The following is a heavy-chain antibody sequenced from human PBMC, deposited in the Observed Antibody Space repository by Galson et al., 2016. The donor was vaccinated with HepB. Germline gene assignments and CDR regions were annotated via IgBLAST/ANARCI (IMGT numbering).Heavy chain of an antibody. CDR2: ISSSSNYI. D-gene: IGHD3-3*01. Sequence: SLRLSCAPSGFTFSTYTMSWVRQAPGKGLEWVSSISSSSNYIFHADSVKGRFTISRDNAKNTLSLQMNSLRAEDTAVYYCARAGGWVYYAFWCGPNQYYLDYWGQGTLVAVSS. V-gene: IGHV3-21*03. J-gene: IGHJ4*02. CDR1: GFTFSTYT. CDR3: ARAGGWVYYAFWCGPNQYYLDY.